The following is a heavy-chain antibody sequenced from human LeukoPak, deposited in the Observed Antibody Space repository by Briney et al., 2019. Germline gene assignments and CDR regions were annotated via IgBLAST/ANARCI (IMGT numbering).Heavy chain of an antibody. CDR1: GGSISSYY. V-gene: IGHV4-4*07. CDR3: ARSKIFGVAQDY. Sequence: SETLSLTCTVSGGSISSYYWSWVRQPAGKGLEWIGRIYTSGSTNYNPSLKSRVTISVDTSKNQFSLKLSSVTAADTAVYYCARSKIFGVAQDYWGQGTLVTVSS. J-gene: IGHJ4*02. CDR2: IYTSGST. D-gene: IGHD3-3*01.